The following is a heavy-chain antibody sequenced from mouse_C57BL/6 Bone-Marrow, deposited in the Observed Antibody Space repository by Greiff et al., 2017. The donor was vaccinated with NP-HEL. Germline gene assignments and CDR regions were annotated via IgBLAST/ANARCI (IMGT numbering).Heavy chain of an antibody. D-gene: IGHD2-4*01. V-gene: IGHV1-76*01. CDR2: IYPGSGNT. CDR3: ARSRLRRVAWFAY. CDR1: GYTFTDYY. Sequence: QVQLKQSGAELVRPGASVKLSCKASGYTFTDYYINWVKQRPGQGLEWIARIYPGSGNTYYNEKFKGKATLTAEKSSSTAYMQLSSLTSEDSAVYFCARSRLRRVAWFAYWGQGTLVTVSA. J-gene: IGHJ3*01.